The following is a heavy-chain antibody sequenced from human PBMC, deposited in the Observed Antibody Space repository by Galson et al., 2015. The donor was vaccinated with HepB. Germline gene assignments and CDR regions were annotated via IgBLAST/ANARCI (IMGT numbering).Heavy chain of an antibody. V-gene: IGHV3-66*02. CDR1: GLIVSNNS. J-gene: IGHJ2*01. CDR2: IYGGGDT. D-gene: IGHD6-13*01. CDR3: ASSRYPTRNWRFDL. Sequence: SLRLSCAASGLIVSNNSMTWVRQAPGKGLEWVSLIYGGGDTTYADSVRGRFTISRDISKSTLYDQMTSLTAEDTAVYYCASSRYPTRNWRFDLWGHGTRVIVSS.